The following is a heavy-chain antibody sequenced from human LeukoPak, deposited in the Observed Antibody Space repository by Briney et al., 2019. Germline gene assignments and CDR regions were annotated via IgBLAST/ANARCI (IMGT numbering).Heavy chain of an antibody. CDR2: INAYNGNT. D-gene: IGHD6-19*01. V-gene: IGHV1-18*04. J-gene: IGHJ5*01. CDR1: GYTFTSYG. Sequence: ASVTETCKASGYTFTSYGSSWVRQPPGQRLEWMGWINAYNGNTNYAQKLQGRVTMTTDTSTSTAYLELRSLRSDDTAVYYCARDRWLLYGAVARTGYWFDSWGQGTLVTVSS. CDR3: ARDRWLLYGAVARTGYWFDS.